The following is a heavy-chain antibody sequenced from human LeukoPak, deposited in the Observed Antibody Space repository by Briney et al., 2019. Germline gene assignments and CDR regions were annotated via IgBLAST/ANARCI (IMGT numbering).Heavy chain of an antibody. J-gene: IGHJ4*02. CDR3: ASPANWGQRVDY. D-gene: IGHD7-27*01. V-gene: IGHV4-39*01. Sequence: KPSETLSLTCTVSGGSISSSSYYWGWIRQPPGKGLEWIGSIYYSGSTYYNPSLKSRVTISVDTSKNQFSLKLSSVTAADTAVYYCASPANWGQRVDYWGQGTLVTVSS. CDR2: IYYSGST. CDR1: GGSISSSSYY.